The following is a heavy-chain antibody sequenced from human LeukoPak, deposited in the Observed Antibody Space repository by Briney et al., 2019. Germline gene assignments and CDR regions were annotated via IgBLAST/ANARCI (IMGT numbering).Heavy chain of an antibody. D-gene: IGHD3-16*01. CDR3: ARGKRRFWFDP. Sequence: PGGSLRLSCAASEFTFSDHYMSWIRQAPGRGLGWVSYISNSGISKYYTPSVKGRFTISRDNANNSLYLQMNSLRAEDSAVYFCARGKRRFWFDPLGQGTLVTVSS. CDR1: EFTFSDHY. CDR2: ISNSGISK. J-gene: IGHJ5*02. V-gene: IGHV3-11*01.